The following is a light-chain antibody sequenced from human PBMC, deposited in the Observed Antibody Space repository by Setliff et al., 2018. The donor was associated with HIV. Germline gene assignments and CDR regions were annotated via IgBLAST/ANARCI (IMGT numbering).Light chain of an antibody. J-gene: IGLJ1*01. V-gene: IGLV2-14*01. CDR3: SSYTSSGYV. CDR1: SSDVGSYNS. CDR2: EVS. Sequence: QSALTQPASVSGSPGRSITISCTGTSSDVGSYNSVSWFQQHPGKAPKLMIYEVSDRPSGVSNRFSGSNSGNTASPTISGLQAEDEADYYCSSYTSSGYVVGTGTKVTVL.